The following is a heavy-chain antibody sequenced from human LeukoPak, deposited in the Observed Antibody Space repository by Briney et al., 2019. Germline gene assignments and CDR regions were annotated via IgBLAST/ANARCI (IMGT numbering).Heavy chain of an antibody. CDR2: ISSSSSHI. V-gene: IGHV3-21*01. D-gene: IGHD1-26*01. CDR1: GFTFSSYS. J-gene: IGHJ6*03. Sequence: GGSLRLSCAASGFTFSSYSMNWVRQAPGKGLEWVSSISSSSSHIYYADSVKGRFTISRDNAKNSLYLQMNSLGPEDTAVYYCARDPYSGNYGNYYYYYMDVWGKGTTVTISS. CDR3: ARDPYSGNYGNYYYYYMDV.